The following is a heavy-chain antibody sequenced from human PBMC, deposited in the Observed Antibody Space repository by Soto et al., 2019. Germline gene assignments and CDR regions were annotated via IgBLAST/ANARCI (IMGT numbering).Heavy chain of an antibody. Sequence: SVKVSCKASGVTFNRQDMRWVRQAPGQGLEWMAAIISMFETPHYEEKFQDRVTITADESTGTAYLELSSLTSEATAVYYCATSEGRDGYSFDYWGPGTMVTVSS. J-gene: IGHJ4*02. V-gene: IGHV1-69*13. CDR1: GVTFNRQD. D-gene: IGHD5-12*01. CDR3: ATSEGRDGYSFDY. CDR2: IISMFETP.